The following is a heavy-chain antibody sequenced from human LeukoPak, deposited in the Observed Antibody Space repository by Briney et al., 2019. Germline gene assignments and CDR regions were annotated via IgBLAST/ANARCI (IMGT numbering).Heavy chain of an antibody. V-gene: IGHV3-30*04. D-gene: IGHD1-26*01. CDR1: GFTFSSYA. CDR3: ARDRGLWELLLGVFDY. Sequence: GGSLRLSCAASGFTFSSYAMHWVRQAPGKGLEWVAVISYDGSNKYYADSVKGRFTISRDNSKNTLYLQMNSLRAEDTAVYYCARDRGLWELLLGVFDYWGQGTLVTVSS. J-gene: IGHJ4*02. CDR2: ISYDGSNK.